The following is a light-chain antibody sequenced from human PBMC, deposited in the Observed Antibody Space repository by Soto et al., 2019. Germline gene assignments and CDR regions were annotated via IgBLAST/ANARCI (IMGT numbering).Light chain of an antibody. CDR3: QQRNYWQVT. V-gene: IGKV3-15*01. J-gene: IGKJ5*01. Sequence: EIVMTQSPATLSLSPGERATLSCRASQRITTVAWYQQKPGQAPRLLIYGLSIRAPGVPARFSVSGSGTEFTLTISSLEPEDFAVYYCQQRNYWQVTFGQGTRLEIK. CDR1: QRITT. CDR2: GLS.